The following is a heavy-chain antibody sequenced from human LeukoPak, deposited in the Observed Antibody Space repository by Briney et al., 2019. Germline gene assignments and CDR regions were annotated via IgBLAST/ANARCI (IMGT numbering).Heavy chain of an antibody. CDR3: ASVSRRRELPPDY. D-gene: IGHD1-26*01. Sequence: PSQTLSLTCAVSGGSISSGGYSWSWIRQPPGKGLEWIGYIYHSGSTYYNPSLKSRVTISVDRSKNQFSLKLSSVTAADTAVYYCASVSRRRELPPDYWGQGTLVTVSS. CDR2: IYHSGST. V-gene: IGHV4-30-2*01. CDR1: GGSISSGGYS. J-gene: IGHJ4*02.